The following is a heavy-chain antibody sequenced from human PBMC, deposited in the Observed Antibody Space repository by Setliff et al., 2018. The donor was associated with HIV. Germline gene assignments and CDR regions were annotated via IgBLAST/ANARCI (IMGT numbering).Heavy chain of an antibody. J-gene: IGHJ6*02. V-gene: IGHV3-74*01. CDR2: VNSDGSSK. Sequence: LRLSCAASGFTFDRYWMHWVRQAPGKGLVWVSRVNSDGSSKTYADSVKDRFTISRDNAKKTLYLQMNSLRAEDTAVYYCARDYHAFRMIVVVDNYYGMDVWGQGTTVTVSS. CDR3: ARDYHAFRMIVVVDNYYGMDV. D-gene: IGHD3-22*01. CDR1: GFTFDRYW.